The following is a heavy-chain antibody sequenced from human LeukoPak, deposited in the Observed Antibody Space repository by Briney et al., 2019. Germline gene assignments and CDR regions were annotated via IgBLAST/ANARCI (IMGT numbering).Heavy chain of an antibody. CDR2: INHSGST. Sequence: PSETLSLTCAVYGGSFSGYYWSWIRQPPGKGLEWIGEINHSGSTNYNPSLKSRVTMSVDTSKNQFSLKLSSVTAADTAVYYCARDTTGTLYYFDYWGQGTLVTVSS. CDR1: GGSFSGYY. V-gene: IGHV4-34*01. D-gene: IGHD1-1*01. CDR3: ARDTTGTLYYFDY. J-gene: IGHJ4*02.